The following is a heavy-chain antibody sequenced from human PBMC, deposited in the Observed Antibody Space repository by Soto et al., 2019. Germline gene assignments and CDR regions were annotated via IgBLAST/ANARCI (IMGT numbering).Heavy chain of an antibody. Sequence: QVQLVQSGAEVKKPGSSVKVSCKASGGTFSSYAISWVRQAPGQGLEWMGGIIPIFGTANYAQKFQGRVTITADESTSTAYRELSSLRSEDTAVYYCARSRDGYNYHGYFDYWGQGTLVTVSS. J-gene: IGHJ4*02. CDR1: GGTFSSYA. D-gene: IGHD5-12*01. V-gene: IGHV1-69*12. CDR2: IIPIFGTA. CDR3: ARSRDGYNYHGYFDY.